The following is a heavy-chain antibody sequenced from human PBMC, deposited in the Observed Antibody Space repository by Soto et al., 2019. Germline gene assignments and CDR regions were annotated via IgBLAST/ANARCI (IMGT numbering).Heavy chain of an antibody. V-gene: IGHV3-30*18. J-gene: IGHJ5*02. CDR2: ISYDGSNK. Sequence: GGSLRLSCAASGFTFSSYGMHWVRQAPGKGLEWVAVISYDGSNKYYADSVKGRFTISRDNSKNTLYLQMNSLRAEDTAVYYCAKDSYGSWNSDPLNWFDPWGQGTLVTVSS. CDR1: GFTFSSYG. CDR3: AKDSYGSWNSDPLNWFDP. D-gene: IGHD1-7*01.